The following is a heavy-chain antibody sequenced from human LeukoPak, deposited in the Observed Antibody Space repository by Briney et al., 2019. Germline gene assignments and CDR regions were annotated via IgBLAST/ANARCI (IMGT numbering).Heavy chain of an antibody. D-gene: IGHD4-17*01. V-gene: IGHV4-39*07. CDR2: IYYSGST. J-gene: IGHJ3*02. CDR3: ARVSNDYDNAFDI. Sequence: SETLSLTCTVSGGSISSSSYYWGWIRQPPGKGLEWIGSIYYSGSTYYNPSLKSRVTISVDTSKNQFSLKLSSVTAADTAVYYCARVSNDYDNAFDIWGQGTMVTVSS. CDR1: GGSISSSSYY.